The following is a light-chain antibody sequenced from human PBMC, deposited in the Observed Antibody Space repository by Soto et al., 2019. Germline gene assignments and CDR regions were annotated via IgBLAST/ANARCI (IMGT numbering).Light chain of an antibody. Sequence: DIKMTQSPSSLSASAGDRVTITCRASQSISSYLNWYQQKPGKAPKLLIYAASSLQSGVPSRFSGSGSGTDFTLTISSLQPEDFATYYCQQSYSTPWTFGQGTKVDIK. J-gene: IGKJ1*01. CDR2: AAS. CDR1: QSISSY. CDR3: QQSYSTPWT. V-gene: IGKV1-39*01.